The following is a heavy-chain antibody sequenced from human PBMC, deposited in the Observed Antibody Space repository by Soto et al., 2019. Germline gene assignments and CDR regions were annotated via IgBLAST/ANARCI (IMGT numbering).Heavy chain of an antibody. Sequence: GSLRLSCAASGFTFSNAWMNWVRQAPGKGLEWVGRIKSKTDGGTTDYAAPVKGRFTISRDDSKNTLYLQMNSLKTEDTAVYYCTTWYYDISTGNYFDYWCQRTPVTVSS. D-gene: IGHD3-9*01. V-gene: IGHV3-15*01. J-gene: IGHJ4*02. CDR2: IKSKTDGGTT. CDR3: TTWYYDISTGNYFDY. CDR1: GFTFSNAW.